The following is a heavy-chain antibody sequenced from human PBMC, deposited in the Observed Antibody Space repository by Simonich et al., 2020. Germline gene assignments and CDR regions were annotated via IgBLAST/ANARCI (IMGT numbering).Heavy chain of an antibody. CDR1: VGSFSGYY. CDR3: ARGKGWKNAFDI. CDR2: IKHSGNY. J-gene: IGHJ3*02. V-gene: IGHV4-34*01. Sequence: QVQLQQWGAGLLKLSETLSLTCAVYVGSFSGYYCGCIRPPPGKGLEWIGEIKHSGNYKYNQYLKGRVTISVDTYKNQVSLKLSAVTAADTAVYYCARGKGWKNAFDIWGQGTMVTVSS. D-gene: IGHD1-1*01.